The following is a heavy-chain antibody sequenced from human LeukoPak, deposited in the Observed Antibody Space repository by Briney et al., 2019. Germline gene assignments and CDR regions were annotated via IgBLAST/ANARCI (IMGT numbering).Heavy chain of an antibody. D-gene: IGHD3-10*01. CDR1: GFTFGTSW. J-gene: IGHJ4*02. V-gene: IGHV3-23*01. CDR2: ISGSGGST. CDR3: AKPTLETATGSFDY. Sequence: GGSLRLSCAASGFTFGTSWMTWVRQAPGKGLEWVSAISGSGGSTYYADSVKGRFTISRDNSKNTLYLQMNSLRAEDTAVYYCAKPTLETATGSFDYWGQGTLVTVSS.